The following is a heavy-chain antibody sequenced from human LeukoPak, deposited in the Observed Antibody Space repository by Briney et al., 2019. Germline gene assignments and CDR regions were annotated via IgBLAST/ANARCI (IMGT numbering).Heavy chain of an antibody. Sequence: ASVKVSCKASGYTFTGYYMHWVRQAPGQGLEWMGWINPNSGGTNYARKFQGWVTMTRDTSISTAYMELSRLRSDDTAVYYCARSTDIVGATNWFDPWGQGTLVTVSS. D-gene: IGHD1-26*01. CDR1: GYTFTGYY. V-gene: IGHV1-2*04. CDR3: ARSTDIVGATNWFDP. J-gene: IGHJ5*02. CDR2: INPNSGGT.